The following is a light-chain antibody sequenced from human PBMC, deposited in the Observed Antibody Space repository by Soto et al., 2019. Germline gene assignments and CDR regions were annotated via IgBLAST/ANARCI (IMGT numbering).Light chain of an antibody. Sequence: EIVLTQSPATLSLSPGERATLSCRASQHIDVYLDWLQQKPGQSPRLLIFDASARATGTPTRFSGSGSGTDFTLTISGLEPEDFAVYYCQQRGEWPLTFGPGTKVDI. CDR2: DAS. CDR1: QHIDVY. J-gene: IGKJ3*01. V-gene: IGKV3-11*01. CDR3: QQRGEWPLT.